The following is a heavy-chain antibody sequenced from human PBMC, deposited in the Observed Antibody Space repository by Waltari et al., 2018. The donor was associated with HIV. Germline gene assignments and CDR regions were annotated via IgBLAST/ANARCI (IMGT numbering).Heavy chain of an antibody. J-gene: IGHJ5*02. CDR2: FDPEQGKT. V-gene: IGHV1-24*01. CDR1: GYTLSELY. D-gene: IGHD2-15*01. CDR3: TTEGLYCSGGTCYSRFDP. Sequence: QVPLVQSGAEVKKPGASVTVSCKVSGYTLSELYMHSVRQAPGKGLEWMGGFDPEQGKTIYAQNFQGRVTMTEDAATDTAYMELSSLRSEDTAVYYCTTEGLYCSGGTCYSRFDPWGQGTLVTVSS.